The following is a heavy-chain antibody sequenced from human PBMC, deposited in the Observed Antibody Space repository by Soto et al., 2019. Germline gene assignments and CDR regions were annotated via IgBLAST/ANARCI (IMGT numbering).Heavy chain of an antibody. CDR3: VNMMIARGAFDF. D-gene: IGHD2-21*01. J-gene: IGHJ4*02. CDR1: VFAFISYA. Sequence: HPGWSLRLSCSSSVFAFISYAMHWVRQTPGKGLEYVSAISPQGGSTYYADSVKGRFTISRDDSKNTVYLQMSSLRPDDTAVYYCVNMMIARGAFDFWGQGTLVTVSS. CDR2: ISPQGGST. V-gene: IGHV3-64D*06.